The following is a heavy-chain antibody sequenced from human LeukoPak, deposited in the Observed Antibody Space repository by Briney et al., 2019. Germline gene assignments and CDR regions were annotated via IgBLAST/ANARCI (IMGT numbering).Heavy chain of an antibody. J-gene: IGHJ4*02. CDR1: GGSISSYY. CDR3: ARGSYSSGYYRY. Sequence: PSETLSLTCTVSGGSISSYYWSWIRQPPGKGLEWIGYIYNSGSTNYNPSLKSRVTISVDTSKNQFSLKLSSVTAADTAVYYCARGSYSSGYYRYWGQGTLVPVSS. D-gene: IGHD3-22*01. CDR2: IYNSGST. V-gene: IGHV4-4*09.